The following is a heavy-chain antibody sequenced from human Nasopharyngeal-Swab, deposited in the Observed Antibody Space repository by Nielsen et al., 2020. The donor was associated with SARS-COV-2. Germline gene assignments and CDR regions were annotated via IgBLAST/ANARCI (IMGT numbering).Heavy chain of an antibody. J-gene: IGHJ3*02. Sequence: VRQAPGKGLEWVAVISYDGNNKYYADSVKGRFTISRDNSKNTLYLQMNSLRAEDTAVYYCAREMIVVVPTWDAFDIWGQGTMVTVSS. CDR2: ISYDGNNK. D-gene: IGHD3-22*01. V-gene: IGHV3-30*03. CDR3: AREMIVVVPTWDAFDI.